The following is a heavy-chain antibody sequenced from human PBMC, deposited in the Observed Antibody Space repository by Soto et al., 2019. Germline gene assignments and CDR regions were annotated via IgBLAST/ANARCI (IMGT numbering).Heavy chain of an antibody. V-gene: IGHV4-30-4*01. CDR1: GGSISSGDYY. CDR2: IYYSGST. D-gene: IGHD6-13*01. Sequence: QVQLQETGPGLVKPSQTLSLTCTVSGGSISSGDYYWSWIRQPPGKGLEWIGYIYYSGSTYYNPSLKSRVTISVDTSKNQFSLKLSSVTAADTAVYYCAREGVGSEQLALFDYWGQGTLVTVSS. CDR3: AREGVGSEQLALFDY. J-gene: IGHJ4*02.